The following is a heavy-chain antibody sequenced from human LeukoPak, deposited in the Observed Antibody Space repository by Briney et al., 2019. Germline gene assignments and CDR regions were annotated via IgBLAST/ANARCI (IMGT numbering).Heavy chain of an antibody. CDR3: ARGTYCDSTNCPRGVHRAFDI. CDR2: VFPIFGTA. D-gene: IGHD2-2*01. Sequence: SVNVSYKACGGTFSSSLISWVRQAPGQGLEWMGGVFPIFGTADYAQKCRGRVTITTAESTSTAYMELSSLRSEDTAVYYCARGTYCDSTNCPRGVHRAFDIWGQGTMVTVSS. J-gene: IGHJ3*02. CDR1: GGTFSSSL. V-gene: IGHV1-69*05.